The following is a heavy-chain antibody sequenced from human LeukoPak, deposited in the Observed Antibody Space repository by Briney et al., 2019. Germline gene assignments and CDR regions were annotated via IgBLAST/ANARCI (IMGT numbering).Heavy chain of an antibody. CDR3: ARVRYYYDSSGYYSDAFDI. CDR1: GGSFSGYY. Sequence: SETLSLTCAVYGGSFSGYYWSWIRQPPGKGLEWIGEINHSGSTNYNLSLKSRVTISVDTSKNQFSLELSSVTAADTAVYYCARVRYYYDSSGYYSDAFDIWGQGTMVTVSS. CDR2: INHSGST. V-gene: IGHV4-34*01. J-gene: IGHJ3*02. D-gene: IGHD3-22*01.